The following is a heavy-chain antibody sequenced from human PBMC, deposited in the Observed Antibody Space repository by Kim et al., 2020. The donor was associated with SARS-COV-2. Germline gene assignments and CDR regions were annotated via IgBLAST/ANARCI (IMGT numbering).Heavy chain of an antibody. V-gene: IGHV4-39*01. CDR3: ARRRRSRGRVAGDFDY. J-gene: IGHJ4*01. CDR2: IYYSGST. Sequence: SETLSLTCTVSGGSISSSSYYWGWIRQPPGKGLEWIGSIYYSGSTYYNPSLKSRVTISVDTSKNQFSLKLSSVTAADTAVYYCARRRRSRGRVAGDFDY. CDR1: GGSISSSSYY. D-gene: IGHD6-19*01.